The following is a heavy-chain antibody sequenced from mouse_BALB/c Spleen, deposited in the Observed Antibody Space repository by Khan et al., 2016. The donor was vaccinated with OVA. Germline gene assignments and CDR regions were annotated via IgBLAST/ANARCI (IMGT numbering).Heavy chain of an antibody. J-gene: IGHJ4*01. CDR1: GFSLTNYG. V-gene: IGHV2-6-1*01. Sequence: QVQLKQSGPGLVAPSQSLSITCTISGFSLTNYGVHWVRQPPGKGLEWLVVIWSDGTTTYDSALKSRLTISKDNSKSQVFLKMDSLQTDDTAMYYCVRQPYFHYYVMDYWGQGNSVTVSS. CDR2: IWSDGTT. D-gene: IGHD2-10*01. CDR3: VRQPYFHYYVMDY.